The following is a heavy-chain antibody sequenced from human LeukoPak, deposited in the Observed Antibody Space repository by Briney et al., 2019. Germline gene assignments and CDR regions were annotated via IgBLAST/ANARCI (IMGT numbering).Heavy chain of an antibody. CDR3: AQKGGTDH. J-gene: IGHJ4*02. CDR2: ISSSSSAI. CDR1: GFTFSRFG. V-gene: IGHV3-48*02. Sequence: GGSLRLSWVASGFTFSRFGMNWVRQAPGKGLEWISYISSSSSAIYYADSVKGRFTISRDNGKNSLYLQMNSLRDEDTAVYYCAQKGGTDHWGQGTLVTVSS. D-gene: IGHD2-15*01.